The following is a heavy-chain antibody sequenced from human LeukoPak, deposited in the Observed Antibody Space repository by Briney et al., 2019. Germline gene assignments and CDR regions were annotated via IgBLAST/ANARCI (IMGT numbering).Heavy chain of an antibody. CDR2: ISYSGNT. CDR1: GGSIISSDYH. J-gene: IGHJ4*02. D-gene: IGHD5-24*01. CDR3: ARDSRDGYNEAWAFDY. Sequence: SETLSLTCTVSGGSIISSDYHWGWVRQPPGKGLEWIGTISYSGNTDYNPSLRSRVTISVDTSNNQFSLRLGSVTAADTAVYHCARDSRDGYNEAWAFDYWGQGTLVTVSS. V-gene: IGHV4-39*02.